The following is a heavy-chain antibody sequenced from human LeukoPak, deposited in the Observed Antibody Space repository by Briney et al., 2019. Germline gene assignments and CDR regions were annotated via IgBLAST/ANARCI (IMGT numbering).Heavy chain of an antibody. V-gene: IGHV3-23*01. CDR2: ISGSGGST. CDR3: AKDPQWELPSPFDH. CDR1: GFTFNNYA. D-gene: IGHD1-26*01. J-gene: IGHJ4*02. Sequence: PGGSLRLSCAASGFTFNNYAMSWVRQAPGKGLEWVSAISGSGGSTYYADSVKGRFSISRDNSKNTLYLLMNSLRAEDTAVYYCAKDPQWELPSPFDHWGQGTLVTVSS.